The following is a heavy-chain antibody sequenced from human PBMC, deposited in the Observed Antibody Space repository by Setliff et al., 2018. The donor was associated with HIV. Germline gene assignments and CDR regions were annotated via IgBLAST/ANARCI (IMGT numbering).Heavy chain of an antibody. CDR3: AKKGRYYYGSGVTTDYFDD. CDR1: GTSLNTYY. J-gene: IGHJ4*02. V-gene: IGHV4-34*01. Sequence: SETLSLTCAVYGTSLNTYYWTWIRYTPGRGLQWVGQIDHSGSTNYNPSLKSRVTLSVDASKNQFSLKVKSVTAADTATYYCAKKGRYYYGSGVTTDYFDDWGQGTPVTVSS. D-gene: IGHD3-10*01. CDR2: IDHSGST.